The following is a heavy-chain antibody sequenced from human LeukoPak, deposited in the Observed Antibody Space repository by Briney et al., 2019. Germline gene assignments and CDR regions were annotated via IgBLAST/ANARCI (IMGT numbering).Heavy chain of an antibody. CDR1: GFTVSSNY. V-gene: IGHV3-53*01. J-gene: IGHJ4*02. Sequence: GGSLRLSCAASGFTVSSNYMSWVRQAPGKGLEWVSVIYSGGSTYYADSVKGRFTISRDNSKNTLYLQMNSLRAEDTAVYYCARGGGYCSGGTCYHFDYWGQGTLVTVSS. CDR3: ARGGGYCSGGTCYHFDY. D-gene: IGHD2-15*01. CDR2: IYSGGST.